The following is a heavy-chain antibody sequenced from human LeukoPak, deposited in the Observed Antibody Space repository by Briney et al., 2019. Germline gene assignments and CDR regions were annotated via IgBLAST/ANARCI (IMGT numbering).Heavy chain of an antibody. Sequence: GASVKVSCKASGYTFTGYYMHWVRQAPGQGLEWMGWINPNSGGTNYAQKFQGRVTMTRDTSISTAYMELSRPRSDDTAVYYCAIDYGDQSRFDPWGQGTLVTVSS. D-gene: IGHD4-17*01. CDR1: GYTFTGYY. V-gene: IGHV1-2*02. CDR3: AIDYGDQSRFDP. CDR2: INPNSGGT. J-gene: IGHJ5*02.